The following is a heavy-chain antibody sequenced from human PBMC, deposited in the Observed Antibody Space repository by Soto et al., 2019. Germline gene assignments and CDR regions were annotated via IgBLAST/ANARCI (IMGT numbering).Heavy chain of an antibody. V-gene: IGHV3-23*01. D-gene: IGHD4-17*01. CDR2: ITAGGSSA. Sequence: PGGSLRLSCAASGFMFSTYAMNWVRQAPGKGLEWVSAITAGGSSAYYAESVRGRFTISRDNSINTLYLQMSSLRTEDTAVYYCAHPRGYGVFDAVDIWGQGTMVTVSS. J-gene: IGHJ3*02. CDR1: GFMFSTYA. CDR3: AHPRGYGVFDAVDI.